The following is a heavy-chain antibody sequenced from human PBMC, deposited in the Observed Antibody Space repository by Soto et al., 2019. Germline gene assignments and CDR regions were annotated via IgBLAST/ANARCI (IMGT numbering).Heavy chain of an antibody. J-gene: IGHJ4*02. V-gene: IGHV1-69*06. Sequence: ASVKVSCKASGGTFSSYAISWVRQAPGQGLEWMGGIIPIFGTANYAQKFQGRVTITADKSTSTAYMELSSLRSEDTAVYYCASSSWLQLWFLFDYWGQGTLVTVSS. CDR1: GGTFSSYA. CDR3: ASSSWLQLWFLFDY. CDR2: IIPIFGTA. D-gene: IGHD5-18*01.